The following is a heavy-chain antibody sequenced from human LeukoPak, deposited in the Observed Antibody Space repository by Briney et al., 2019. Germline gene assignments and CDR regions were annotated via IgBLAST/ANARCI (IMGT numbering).Heavy chain of an antibody. V-gene: IGHV3-30*18. CDR3: AKDTAVVTATPPPGLDY. D-gene: IGHD2-21*02. J-gene: IGHJ4*02. CDR1: GFTFSSYG. CDR2: ISYDGSNK. Sequence: GKSLRLSCAASGFTFSSYGMHWVRQAPGKGLEWVAVISYDGSNKYYADSVKGRFTISRDNSKNTLYLQMNSLRAEDTAVYYCAKDTAVVTATPPPGLDYWGQGTLVTVS.